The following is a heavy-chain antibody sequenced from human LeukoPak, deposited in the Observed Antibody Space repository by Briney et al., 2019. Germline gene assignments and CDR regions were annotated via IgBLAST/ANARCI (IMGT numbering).Heavy chain of an antibody. CDR3: ARDFGRGTRVVPAAMGY. Sequence: GGSLRLSCAASGFTFSSYWMSWVRQAPGKGLEWVANIKQDGSEKYYVDSVKGRFTISRDNAKNSLYLQMNSLRAEDTAVYYCARDFGRGTRVVPAAMGYWGQGTLVTVSS. CDR2: IKQDGSEK. D-gene: IGHD2-2*01. J-gene: IGHJ4*02. CDR1: GFTFSSYW. V-gene: IGHV3-7*01.